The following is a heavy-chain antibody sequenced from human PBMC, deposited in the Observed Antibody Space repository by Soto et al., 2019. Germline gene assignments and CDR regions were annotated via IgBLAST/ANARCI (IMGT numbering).Heavy chain of an antibody. Sequence: GGSLRLSCAASGFTFSSYWMSWVRQAPGKGLEWVANIKQDGSEKYYVDSGKGRFTISRDNAKNSLYLQMNSLSAEDTAVYYCAGMVRGNALGALFDYWGQGTLVTVSS. CDR2: IKQDGSEK. D-gene: IGHD3-10*01. V-gene: IGHV3-7*05. CDR1: GFTFSSYW. J-gene: IGHJ4*02. CDR3: AGMVRGNALGALFDY.